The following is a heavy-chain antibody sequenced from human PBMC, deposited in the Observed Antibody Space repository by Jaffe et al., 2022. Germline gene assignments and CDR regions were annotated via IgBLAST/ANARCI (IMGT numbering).Heavy chain of an antibody. CDR3: ARDRDCSGGSCYSHWFDP. D-gene: IGHD2-15*01. CDR1: GFTFSSYW. V-gene: IGHV3-74*01. CDR2: INSDGSST. J-gene: IGHJ5*02. Sequence: EVQLVESGGGLVQPGGSLRLSCAASGFTFSSYWMHWVRQAPGKGLVWVSRINSDGSSTSYADSVKGRFTISRDNAKNTLYLQMNSLRAEDTAVYYCARDRDCSGGSCYSHWFDPWGQGTLVTVSS.